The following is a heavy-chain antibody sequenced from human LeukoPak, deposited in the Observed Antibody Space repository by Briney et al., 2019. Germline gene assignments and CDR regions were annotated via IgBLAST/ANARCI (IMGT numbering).Heavy chain of an antibody. CDR2: ISGSGGST. J-gene: IGHJ4*02. CDR1: GFTFSTYG. Sequence: GGTLRLSCAASGFTFSTYGMNWVRQAPGKGLEWVSAISGSGGSTYYADSVKGRFTISRDNSKNTLYLQMNSLRAEDTAVYYCAKMLTYVAAAGTDFDYWGQGTLVTVSS. D-gene: IGHD6-13*01. CDR3: AKMLTYVAAAGTDFDY. V-gene: IGHV3-23*01.